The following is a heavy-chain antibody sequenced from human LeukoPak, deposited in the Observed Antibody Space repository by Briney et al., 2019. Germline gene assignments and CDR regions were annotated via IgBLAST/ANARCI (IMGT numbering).Heavy chain of an antibody. CDR3: GWRRYTSPSSET. CDR2: IYPGDSRT. D-gene: IGHD6-13*01. V-gene: IGHV5-51*01. J-gene: IGHJ5*02. Sequence: GESLKISCKAAADTISTYWNGCGRQLPGGGLEGMGVIYPGDSRTRYRSSFQGQVSISTAKSISTVYLQWSSPKASDNAMYYCGWRRYTSPSSETWGQGTLVTVSS. CDR1: ADTISTYW.